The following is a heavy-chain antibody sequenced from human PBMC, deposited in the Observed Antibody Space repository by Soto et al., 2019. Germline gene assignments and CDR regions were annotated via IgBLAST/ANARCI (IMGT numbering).Heavy chain of an antibody. CDR3: ARHYDPPSSGQTNFDY. D-gene: IGHD6-19*01. J-gene: IGHJ4*02. CDR2: IYYSGST. Sequence: QLQLQESGPGLVKPSETLSLTCTVSGGSISSSSYYWGWIRQPPGKGLEWIGSIYYSGSTYYNPSLKSRVTISVDTSKNQSSLKLSSVTAADTAVYYCARHYDPPSSGQTNFDYWGQGTLVTVSS. V-gene: IGHV4-39*01. CDR1: GGSISSSSYY.